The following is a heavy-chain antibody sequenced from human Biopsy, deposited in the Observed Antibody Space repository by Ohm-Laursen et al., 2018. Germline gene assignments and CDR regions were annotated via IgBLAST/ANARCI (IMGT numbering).Heavy chain of an antibody. CDR3: ARVPAYPSIDGYYGLDL. Sequence: GASVKVSCKASGYSFTSYYMHWVRQAPGHGLEWMGWINPNSGNANYAQSFQGRLTVTRDTSISTAYMELTSLTFDDTAIYYCARVPAYPSIDGYYGLDLWGQGPRSSSP. D-gene: IGHD3-9*01. V-gene: IGHV1-2*02. CDR1: GYSFTSYY. CDR2: INPNSGNA. J-gene: IGHJ6*02.